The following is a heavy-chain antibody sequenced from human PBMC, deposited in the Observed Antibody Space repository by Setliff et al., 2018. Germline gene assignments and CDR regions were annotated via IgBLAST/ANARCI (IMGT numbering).Heavy chain of an antibody. Sequence: TGGSLRLSCAGFGFSFSIFWMSWVRQAPGKGLEWVATIKQDGSEKFYVDSVKGRFTISRDNAKNSLYLQMDSLRVEDTALYFCARDRGGGLYDYWGRGTLVTVSS. J-gene: IGHJ4*02. CDR3: ARDRGGGLYDY. CDR2: IKQDGSEK. D-gene: IGHD3-16*01. CDR1: GFSFSIFW. V-gene: IGHV3-7*01.